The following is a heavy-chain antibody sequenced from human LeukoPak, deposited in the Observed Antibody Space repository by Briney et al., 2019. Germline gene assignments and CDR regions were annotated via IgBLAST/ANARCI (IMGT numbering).Heavy chain of an antibody. D-gene: IGHD2-21*01. CDR3: TRQLLDYYYYYMDV. Sequence: GGSLRLSCAASGFTFSSSAMHWVRQASGKWLEWVGRIRSKANSYATAYAASVKGRFTISRDDSKNTAYLQMNSLKTEDTAVYYCTRQLLDYYYYYMDVWGTGTTVTVSS. J-gene: IGHJ6*03. CDR2: IRSKANSYAT. V-gene: IGHV3-73*01. CDR1: GFTFSSSA.